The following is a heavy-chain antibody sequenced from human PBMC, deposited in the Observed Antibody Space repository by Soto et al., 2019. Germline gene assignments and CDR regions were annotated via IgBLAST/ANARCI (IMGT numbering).Heavy chain of an antibody. CDR3: AKEPFVYDFGIVPAATLIGMAV. Sequence: GSLLVACVASGFTFDSYAMNGIRQAPGKGLEWVSVISGGGTSTYYADSVKGRFTVSRDNSKNTMYLQMNRLSAEDTGVYYCAKEPFVYDFGIVPAATLIGMAVWGQGTTVTVYS. D-gene: IGHD2-2*01. CDR2: ISGGGTST. CDR1: GFTFDSYA. J-gene: IGHJ6*02. V-gene: IGHV3-23*01.